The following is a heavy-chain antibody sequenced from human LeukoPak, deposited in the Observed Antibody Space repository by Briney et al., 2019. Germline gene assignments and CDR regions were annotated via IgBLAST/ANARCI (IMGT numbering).Heavy chain of an antibody. D-gene: IGHD1-26*01. CDR3: ARDIGGSPRFDY. CDR2: INPNSGGT. Sequence: ASVKVSCKASGYTFTGYYMHWVRQAPGQGLEWMGWINPNSGGTNYAQKFQGRVTMTRDTSISTAYVELSRLRSDDTAVYYCARDIGGSPRFDYWGQGTLVTVSS. V-gene: IGHV1-2*02. J-gene: IGHJ4*02. CDR1: GYTFTGYY.